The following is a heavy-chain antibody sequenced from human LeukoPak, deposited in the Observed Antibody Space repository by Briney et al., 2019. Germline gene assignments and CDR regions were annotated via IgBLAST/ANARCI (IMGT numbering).Heavy chain of an antibody. V-gene: IGHV1-69*05. CDR2: IIPIFGTA. Sequence: GSSVKVSCKASGGTFSSYAISWVRQAPGQGLEWMGGIIPIFGTANYAQKFQGRITITTDESTSTAYMELSSLRSEDTAVYYCASWFYYDSSGPAFDIWGQGTMVTVSS. CDR1: GGTFSSYA. J-gene: IGHJ3*02. D-gene: IGHD3-22*01. CDR3: ASWFYYDSSGPAFDI.